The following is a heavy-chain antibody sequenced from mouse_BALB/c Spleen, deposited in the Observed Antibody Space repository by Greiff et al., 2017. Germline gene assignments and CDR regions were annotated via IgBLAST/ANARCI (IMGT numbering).Heavy chain of an antibody. J-gene: IGHJ4*01. CDR2: ISDGGSYT. D-gene: IGHD1-1*01. Sequence: EVQLVESGGGLVKPGGSLKLSCAASGFTFSDYYMYWVRQTPEKRLEWVATISDGGSYTYYPDSVKGRFTIPRDNAKNNLYLQMSSLKSEDSAMYYCARYGSRYSAMDYWGQGTSVTVSS. CDR1: GFTFSDYY. CDR3: ARYGSRYSAMDY. V-gene: IGHV5-4*02.